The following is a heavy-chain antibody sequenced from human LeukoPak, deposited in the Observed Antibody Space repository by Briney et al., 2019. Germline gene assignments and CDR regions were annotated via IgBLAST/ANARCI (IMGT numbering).Heavy chain of an antibody. CDR2: IRYDGSNK. V-gene: IGHV3-30*02. CDR3: AKHQRDIVVVPAGVGYYMDV. J-gene: IGHJ6*03. Sequence: GGSLRLSCAASGFTFSSYSMNWVRQAPGKWLEGVAFIRYDGSNKYYADSVKGRFTISRDNSKNTLYLQMNSLRAEDTAVYYCAKHQRDIVVVPAGVGYYMDVWGKGTTVTVSS. CDR1: GFTFSSYS. D-gene: IGHD2-2*01.